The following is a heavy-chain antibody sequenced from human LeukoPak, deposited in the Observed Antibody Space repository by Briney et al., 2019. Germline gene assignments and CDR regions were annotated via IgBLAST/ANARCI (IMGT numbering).Heavy chain of an antibody. CDR3: ARLAMVRGKVSDH. D-gene: IGHD3-10*01. CDR2: MNPNSGNT. V-gene: IGHV1-8*01. J-gene: IGHJ4*02. Sequence: GASVKVSCKASGYTFTSYDINWVRQATGQGLEWMGWMNPNSGNTGYAQKFQGRVTMTRNTSISTAYMELSSLRSEDTAVYYCARLAMVRGKVSDHWGQGTLVTVSS. CDR1: GYTFTSYD.